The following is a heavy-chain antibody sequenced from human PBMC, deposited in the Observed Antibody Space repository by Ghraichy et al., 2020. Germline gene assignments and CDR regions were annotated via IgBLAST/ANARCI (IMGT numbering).Heavy chain of an antibody. Sequence: GGSLRLSCVVSGFTFSNYWMTWVRQSPGKGLEWVGNIKQDGSARYYVDSVEGRFTISRDNAKNSLYLQMNSLRAEDTAVYYCARDLFYFDNSGYYASDYWGQGILVTVSS. CDR1: GFTFSNYW. J-gene: IGHJ4*02. D-gene: IGHD3-22*01. CDR2: IKQDGSAR. CDR3: ARDLFYFDNSGYYASDY. V-gene: IGHV3-7*01.